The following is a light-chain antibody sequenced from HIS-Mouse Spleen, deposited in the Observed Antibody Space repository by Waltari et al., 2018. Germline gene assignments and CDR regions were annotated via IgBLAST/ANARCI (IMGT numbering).Light chain of an antibody. CDR2: EDS. V-gene: IGLV3-10*01. CDR3: YSTDSSGNHRV. J-gene: IGLJ2*01. CDR1: ALLTKY. Sequence: SYELTQPPSVSVSPGQTARNTCSVDALLTKYAYWYQQKSGQAPVLVIYEDSKRPSGIPERFSGSSSGTMATLTISGAQVEDEADYYCYSTDSSGNHRVFGGGTKLTVL.